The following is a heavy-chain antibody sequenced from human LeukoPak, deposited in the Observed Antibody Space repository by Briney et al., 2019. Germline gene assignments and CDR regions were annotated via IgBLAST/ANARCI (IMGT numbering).Heavy chain of an antibody. CDR2: ISNDGTNE. V-gene: IGHV3-30*04. CDR3: AVDYGDYIDAFDI. Sequence: PGGSLRLSCAASGFTFSSYAMHWVRQAPGKGLEWVAVISNDGTNEYYADSMKGRFTISRDNSKNTLYLQMNSLTGGDTAVYYCAVDYGDYIDAFDIWGQGTMVTASS. D-gene: IGHD4-17*01. J-gene: IGHJ3*02. CDR1: GFTFSSYA.